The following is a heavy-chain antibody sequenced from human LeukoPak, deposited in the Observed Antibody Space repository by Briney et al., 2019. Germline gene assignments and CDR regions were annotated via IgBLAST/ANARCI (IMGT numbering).Heavy chain of an antibody. CDR2: MNPNSGNT. CDR3: ARVFTRYYGSGSYQNDY. V-gene: IGHV1-8*01. Sequence: ASVKVSCKASGYTFTSYDINWVRQATGQGLEWMGWMNPNSGNTGYAQKFQGRVTMTRNTSISTAYMELSSLRSEDTAAYYCARVFTRYYGSGSYQNDYWGQGTLVTVSS. CDR1: GYTFTSYD. D-gene: IGHD3-10*01. J-gene: IGHJ4*02.